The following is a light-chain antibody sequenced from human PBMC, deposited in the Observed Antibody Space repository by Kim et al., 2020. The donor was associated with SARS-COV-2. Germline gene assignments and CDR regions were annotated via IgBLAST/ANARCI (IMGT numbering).Light chain of an antibody. CDR1: SSDVGGYNY. CDR3: NSYTSSTTFYV. V-gene: IGLV2-14*03. Sequence: QSITISCTGTSSDVGGYNYVSWYQQHPGKAPKVLIYDVSKRPSGVSNRFSGSKSDNTAYLTISGLQAEDEADYYCNSYTSSTTFYVFGTGTKVTVL. J-gene: IGLJ1*01. CDR2: DVS.